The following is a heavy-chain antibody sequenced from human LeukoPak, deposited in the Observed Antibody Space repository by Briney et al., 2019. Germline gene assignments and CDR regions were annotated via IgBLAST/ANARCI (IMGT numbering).Heavy chain of an antibody. V-gene: IGHV4-34*01. Sequence: PSETLSLTCAVYGGSFSGYYWSWIRQPPGKGLEWIGEINHSGSTNYNPSLKSRVTISVDTSKNQFSLKLSSVTAADTAVYYCARLVGYYYDSSGYWGQGTLVTVSS. CDR2: INHSGST. CDR1: GGSFSGYY. J-gene: IGHJ4*02. CDR3: ARLVGYYYDSSGY. D-gene: IGHD3-22*01.